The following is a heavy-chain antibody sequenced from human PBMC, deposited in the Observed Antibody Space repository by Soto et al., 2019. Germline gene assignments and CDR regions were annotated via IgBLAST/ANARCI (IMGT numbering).Heavy chain of an antibody. CDR1: GASVNTGVHY. V-gene: IGHV4-61*08. CDR3: ARGTPQAAVSYFDD. CDR2: IYVSGSF. Sequence: PSETLSLTCTVSGASVNTGVHYWSWIRQPPGQGLEWIAYIYVSGSFNYNPSLEGRATVSVDTAKNQFSLSLDSVTTADTAVYYCARGTPQAAVSYFDDWGLGTLVTVSS. D-gene: IGHD2-15*01. J-gene: IGHJ4*02.